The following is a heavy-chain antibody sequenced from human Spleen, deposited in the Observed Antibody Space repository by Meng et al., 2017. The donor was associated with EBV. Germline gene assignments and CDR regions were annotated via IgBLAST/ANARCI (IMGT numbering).Heavy chain of an antibody. CDR1: GCSISSSSW. V-gene: IGHV4-4*02. CDR3: AQRERWGLDP. CDR2: IYHSGST. Sequence: QVALEGSGPGLVTPAVLWLISGVCYGCSISSSSWWNWVRQAPGKGLEWIGEIYHSGSTSYTPCLESRVTISMDKSKNQVSLKLTSVTAADTAVYYCAQRERWGLDPWGQGTLVTVSS. J-gene: IGHJ5*02. D-gene: IGHD3-16*01.